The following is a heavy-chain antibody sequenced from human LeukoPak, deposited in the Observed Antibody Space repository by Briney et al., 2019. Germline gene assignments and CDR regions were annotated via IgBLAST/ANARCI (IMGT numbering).Heavy chain of an antibody. CDR3: GRASSGSGYGA. J-gene: IGHJ5*02. CDR1: GFTFSTYG. Sequence: GGSLRLSCAASGFTFSTYGMHWVRQAPGKGRVWVSRVYNDGSSANYADSVKGRFTISRDRAKKKLYLQMNSLRDEHTAVYYCGRASSGSGYGAWGQGTLVTVSS. V-gene: IGHV3-74*01. D-gene: IGHD5-18*01. CDR2: VYNDGSSA.